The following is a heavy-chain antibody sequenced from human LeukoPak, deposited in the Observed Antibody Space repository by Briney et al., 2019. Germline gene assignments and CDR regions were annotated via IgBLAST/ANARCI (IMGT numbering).Heavy chain of an antibody. D-gene: IGHD3-10*01. CDR1: GFTFSSYA. J-gene: IGHJ4*02. CDR3: ARAVYYGSGSLHY. CDR2: ISYDGSNK. V-gene: IGHV3-30*04. Sequence: QPGGSLRLSCAASGFTFSSYAMHWVRQAPGKGLEWVAVISYDGSNKYYADSVKGRFTISRDNSKNTLYLQMNSLRAEDTAVYYCARAVYYGSGSLHYWGQGTLVTVSS.